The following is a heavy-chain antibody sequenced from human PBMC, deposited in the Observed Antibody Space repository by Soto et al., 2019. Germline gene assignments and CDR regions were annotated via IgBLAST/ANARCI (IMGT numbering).Heavy chain of an antibody. V-gene: IGHV3-30-3*01. CDR2: ISYDGSNK. CDR1: GFTFSSYA. D-gene: IGHD6-6*01. CDR3: ARSARYSSSSGLQGFYYYYGMDV. J-gene: IGHJ6*02. Sequence: QVQLVESGGGVVQPGRSLRLSCAASGFTFSSYAMHWVRQAPGKGLEWVAVISYDGSNKYYADSVKGRFTISRDNSKKPLYLQINSLRAEDTDVYYCARSARYSSSSGLQGFYYYYGMDVWGQGTTVTVSS.